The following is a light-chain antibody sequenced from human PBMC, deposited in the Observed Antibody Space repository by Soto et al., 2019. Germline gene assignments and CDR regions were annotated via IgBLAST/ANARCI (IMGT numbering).Light chain of an antibody. V-gene: IGKV4-1*01. CDR3: QQYYSSPPT. Sequence: DIVMTQAPDSLAVSLGERATINCKSSQSVLSSSNNLNYFAWYQQKSGQPPKLLIYWASTRESGVPDRFSGSGSGTDFTLTISSLQAEDMAVYYCQQYYSSPPTFGQGTKVYI. J-gene: IGKJ1*01. CDR2: WAS. CDR1: QSVLSSSNNLNY.